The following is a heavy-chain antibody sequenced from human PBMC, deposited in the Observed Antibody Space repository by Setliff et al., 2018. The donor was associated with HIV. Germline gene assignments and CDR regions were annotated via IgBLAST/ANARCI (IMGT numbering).Heavy chain of an antibody. CDR1: GGSISSGSHY. CDR2: IHYSGST. Sequence: SETLSLTCTVSGGSISSGSHYWSWIRQPPGKGLEWIGYIHYSGSTNYNPSLKSRVTVSIDTSKNQFSLELSSVTAADTAVYYCARSSYDGSGYPLLHFDYWGQGTLVTVSS. D-gene: IGHD3-22*01. CDR3: ARSSYDGSGYPLLHFDY. V-gene: IGHV4-61*01. J-gene: IGHJ4*02.